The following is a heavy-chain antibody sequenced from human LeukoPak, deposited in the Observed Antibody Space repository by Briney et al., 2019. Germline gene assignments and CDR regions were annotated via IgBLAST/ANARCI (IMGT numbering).Heavy chain of an antibody. CDR3: ARVRPHPIIDV. CDR2: IYTGAST. CDR1: GFTVSNNY. J-gene: IGHJ6*03. Sequence: GGSLRLSCAASGFTVSNNYMSWVRQAPGKGLEWVSVIYTGASTYYADSVKGRFAISRDNSKNTLYLQMNSLRAEDTGVYYCARVRPHPIIDVWGKGTTVTVSS. D-gene: IGHD6-6*01. V-gene: IGHV3-53*01.